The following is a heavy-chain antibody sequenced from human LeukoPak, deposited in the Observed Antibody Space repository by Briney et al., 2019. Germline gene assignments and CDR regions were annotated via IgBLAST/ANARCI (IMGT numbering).Heavy chain of an antibody. CDR3: AKDMCAEGSGGDNSDEAFEI. CDR2: ISWNSGSI. J-gene: IGHJ3*02. V-gene: IGHV3-9*01. D-gene: IGHD2-21*02. CDR1: GFTFDDYA. Sequence: GGSLRLSCAASGFTFDDYAMHWVRQAPGKGLEWVSGISWNSGSIGYADSVKGRFTISRDNAKNSLYLQMNSLRAEDTALYYCAKDMCAEGSGGDNSDEAFEIWGQGTMVTVSS.